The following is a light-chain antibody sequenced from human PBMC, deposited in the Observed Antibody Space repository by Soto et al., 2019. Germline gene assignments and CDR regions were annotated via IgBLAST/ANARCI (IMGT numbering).Light chain of an antibody. V-gene: IGKV2-30*01. Sequence: DVVMTQSPLSLPVTLGQPASISCRSSQSLAYSDGNTYLNWFQQRPGQSPRRLLYKVSNRDSGVPDRFSGRGSGTDFTLKISRVEAEDVGVYYCMQGTHWPPFTFGQGTKLEIK. CDR2: KVS. CDR3: MQGTHWPPFT. CDR1: QSLAYSDGNTY. J-gene: IGKJ2*01.